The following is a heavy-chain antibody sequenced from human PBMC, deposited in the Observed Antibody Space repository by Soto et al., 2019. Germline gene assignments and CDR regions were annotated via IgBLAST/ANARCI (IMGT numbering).Heavy chain of an antibody. CDR2: ISGSGGST. Sequence: GGSLRLSCAASGFTFSSYAMSWVRQAPGKGLEWVSAISGSGGSTYYADSVKGRFTISRDNSKNTLYLQMNSLRAEDTAVYYCAKCSLKGRGYSGYDSARGFDYWGQGTLVTVSS. CDR1: GFTFSSYA. CDR3: AKCSLKGRGYSGYDSARGFDY. D-gene: IGHD5-12*01. J-gene: IGHJ4*02. V-gene: IGHV3-23*01.